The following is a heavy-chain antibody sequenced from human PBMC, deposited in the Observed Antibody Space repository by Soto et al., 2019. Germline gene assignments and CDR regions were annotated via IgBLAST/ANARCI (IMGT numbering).Heavy chain of an antibody. Sequence: QVQLQQSGPGLVKPSETLSLTCSVSSGPSSSHNWGWIRQPPGRGLEWIGYVYSTGGTSYNPSLKSRVTISADTSTNHISLTLTSVTAADTAVYYCGSQGIGNLHGLVDVWGQGTTVRVSS. CDR3: GSQGIGNLHGLVDV. J-gene: IGHJ6*02. V-gene: IGHV4-59*08. CDR2: VYSTGGT. D-gene: IGHD1-1*01. CDR1: SGPSSSHN.